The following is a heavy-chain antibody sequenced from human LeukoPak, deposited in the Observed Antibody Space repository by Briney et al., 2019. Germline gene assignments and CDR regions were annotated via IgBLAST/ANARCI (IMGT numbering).Heavy chain of an antibody. V-gene: IGHV1-2*02. CDR1: GYNFTDYY. CDR2: INPKSGGT. Sequence: ASVKASCKASGYNFTDYYIHWVRQAPGQGLEWMGWINPKSGGTNYAQKFRGGVTMTRDTSISTAYMELSGLRSDDTAVYYCARDSGLGPTWHPFDHWGQGTPVTVSS. D-gene: IGHD1-26*01. J-gene: IGHJ4*02. CDR3: ARDSGLGPTWHPFDH.